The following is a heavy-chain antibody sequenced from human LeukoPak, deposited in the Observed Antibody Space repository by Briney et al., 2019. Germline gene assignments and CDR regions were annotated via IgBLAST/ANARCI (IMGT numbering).Heavy chain of an antibody. CDR1: GFTVSSNY. CDR3: AGDSNAWGF. CDR2: IKIDGSEK. V-gene: IGHV3-7*01. J-gene: IGHJ4*02. Sequence: GGSLRLSCAASGFTVSSNYMSWVRQAPGKGLECVANIKIDGSEKYYVDSVKGRFTISRDNAKNSLYLQMNSLRAEDTAVYYCAGDSNAWGFWGQGTLVTVSS. D-gene: IGHD3-16*01.